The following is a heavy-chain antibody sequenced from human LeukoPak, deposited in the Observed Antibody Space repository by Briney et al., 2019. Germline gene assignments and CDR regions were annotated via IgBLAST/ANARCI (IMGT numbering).Heavy chain of an antibody. CDR1: GFTFGGYA. V-gene: IGHV3-23*01. D-gene: IGHD6-19*01. CDR3: ANGVRALAGGIRYYNYGMDV. CDR2: ISNTGGST. J-gene: IGHJ6*02. Sequence: GGSLRLSCAASGFTFGGYAMSWVRHAPGKGLEWVSAISNTGGSTHYEDSVKVRITISTDNPKTAMYLQMTSLSAEAASEYYCANGVRALAGGIRYYNYGMDVWGQGTTVTVSS.